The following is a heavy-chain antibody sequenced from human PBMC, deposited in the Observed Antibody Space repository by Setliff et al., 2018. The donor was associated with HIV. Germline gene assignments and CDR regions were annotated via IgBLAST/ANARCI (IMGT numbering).Heavy chain of an antibody. J-gene: IGHJ1*01. Sequence: GGSLRLSCKPSGLHVRGAWMDWVRQAPGKGLEWVSSISSSSSYIYYADSVKGRFTISRDNAKNSLYLQMNSLRAEDTAVYYCARGGAAAGTEEYFQHWGQGTLVTVSS. V-gene: IGHV3-21*01. CDR1: GLHVRGAW. CDR2: ISSSSSYI. CDR3: ARGGAAAGTEEYFQH. D-gene: IGHD6-13*01.